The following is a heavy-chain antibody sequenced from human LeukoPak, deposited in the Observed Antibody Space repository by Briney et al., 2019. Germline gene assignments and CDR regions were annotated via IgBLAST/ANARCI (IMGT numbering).Heavy chain of an antibody. CDR3: AKDRPANWNYVRYFDY. V-gene: IGHV3-23*01. J-gene: IGHJ4*02. D-gene: IGHD1-7*01. Sequence: GGSLRLSCAASGFTFTNYAMSWVRQSPRKGLEWVSAVSGSGGSTYYSDSVKGRFTVSRDNSQITLYLQMNSLRAEDTAVYYCAKDRPANWNYVRYFDYWGQGTLVTVSS. CDR1: GFTFTNYA. CDR2: VSGSGGST.